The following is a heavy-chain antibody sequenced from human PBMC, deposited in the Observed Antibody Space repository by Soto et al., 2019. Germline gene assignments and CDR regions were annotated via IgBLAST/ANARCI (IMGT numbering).Heavy chain of an antibody. CDR1: GGSISSGGYS. Sequence: SETLSLTCAVSGGSISSGGYSWSWIRQPPGKGLEWIGYIYHSGSTYYNPSLKSRVTISVDRSKNQFSLKLSSVTAADTAVYYCARVSPDLVQGFDYWGQGTLVTVSS. D-gene: IGHD6-6*01. CDR3: ARVSPDLVQGFDY. CDR2: IYHSGST. V-gene: IGHV4-30-2*01. J-gene: IGHJ4*02.